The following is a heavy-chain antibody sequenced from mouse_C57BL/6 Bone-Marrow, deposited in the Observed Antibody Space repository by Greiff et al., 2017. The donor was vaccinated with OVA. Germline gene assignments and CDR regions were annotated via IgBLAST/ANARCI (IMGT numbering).Heavy chain of an antibody. V-gene: IGHV3-1*01. D-gene: IGHD4-1*01. Sequence: VQLKESGPGMVKPSQSLSLTCTVTGYSITSGYDWHWIRHFPGNKLEWMGYISYSGSTNYNPSLKSRISITHDTSKNHFFLKLNSVTTEDTATYYCARARLGRFAYWGQGTLVTVSA. CDR2: ISYSGST. CDR3: ARARLGRFAY. J-gene: IGHJ3*01. CDR1: GYSITSGYD.